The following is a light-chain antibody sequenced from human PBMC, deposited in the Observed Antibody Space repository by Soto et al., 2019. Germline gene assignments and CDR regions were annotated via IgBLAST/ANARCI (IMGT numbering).Light chain of an antibody. J-gene: IGKJ2*01. CDR3: MQTREVPHT. V-gene: IGKV2D-29*01. CDR1: QSLLHSDGNTY. CDR2: EVS. Sequence: DIVMTQTPLSLSVTPGQPASISCKSSQSLLHSDGNTYLYWYLQRPGQPPQLLISEVSNRFSGVPVRFSGSGSGTDFTLRISRVGAEDVGVYYCMQTREVPHTFGQGTKLEI.